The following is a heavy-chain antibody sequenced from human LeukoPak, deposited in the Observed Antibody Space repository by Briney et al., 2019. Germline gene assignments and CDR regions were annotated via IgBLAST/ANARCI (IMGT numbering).Heavy chain of an antibody. J-gene: IGHJ4*02. CDR3: ARHNYDILTGYNYRARGYYFDY. V-gene: IGHV4-39*01. D-gene: IGHD3-9*01. CDR1: GGSISSSSYY. CDR2: IYYSGST. Sequence: SETLSLTCTVSGGSISSSSYYWGWIRQPPGKGLEWIGSIYYSGSTYYNPSLKSRVTISVDTSKNQFSLKLSSVTAADTAVYYCARHNYDILTGYNYRARGYYFDYWGQGTLVTVSS.